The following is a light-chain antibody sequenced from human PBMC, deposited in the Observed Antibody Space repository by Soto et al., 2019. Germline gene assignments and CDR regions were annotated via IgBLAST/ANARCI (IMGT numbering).Light chain of an antibody. J-gene: IGKJ4*01. V-gene: IGKV1-33*01. CDR3: QQYDNLPH. CDR2: DAS. CDR1: QDISNY. Sequence: DIQMTQSPSSLSASVGDRVTITCQASQDISNYLNWYQQKPGKAPKLLIYDASNLETGVQSRFSGSGSGTDFTFTISSLQTEDIATYYCQQYDNLPHFGGGTKVDIK.